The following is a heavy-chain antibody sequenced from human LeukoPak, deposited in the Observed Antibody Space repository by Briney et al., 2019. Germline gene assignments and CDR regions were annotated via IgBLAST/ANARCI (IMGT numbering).Heavy chain of an antibody. CDR1: GGSISGYY. V-gene: IGHV4-59*08. CDR3: ARHEGDDFWTAFPNYNYALDV. Sequence: SETLSLTCTVSGGSISGYYWSWIRQPPGKGLEWIGFIFFRGSANYNPSLTSRVTMSVNTSKNHFSLKLSSVTAADTAVYYCARHEGDDFWTAFPNYNYALDVWGKGTTVTVSS. J-gene: IGHJ6*04. CDR2: IFFRGSA. D-gene: IGHD3/OR15-3a*01.